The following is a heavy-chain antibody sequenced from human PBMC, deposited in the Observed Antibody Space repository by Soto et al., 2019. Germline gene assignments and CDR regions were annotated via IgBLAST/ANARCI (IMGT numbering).Heavy chain of an antibody. Sequence: GGSLRLSCAASGFTFSSYTMNWVRQAPGKGLEWVSYISSSSNTIYYADSVKGRFTISRDNVKNSLYLQMNSLRAEDTAVYYCVRERWLQLGDDAFDIWGQGTMVTVSS. D-gene: IGHD5-12*01. V-gene: IGHV3-48*01. CDR3: VRERWLQLGDDAFDI. J-gene: IGHJ3*02. CDR2: ISSSSNTI. CDR1: GFTFSSYT.